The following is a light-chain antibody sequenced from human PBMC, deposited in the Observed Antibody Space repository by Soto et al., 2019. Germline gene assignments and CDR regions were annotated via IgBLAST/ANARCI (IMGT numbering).Light chain of an antibody. CDR3: SSSAGSNNLGV. CDR2: EVS. Sequence: QSALTQPPSASGSPGQSVTISCTETSSDVGGYNYVSWYQQHPGKAPKLMIYEVSKRPSGVPDRFSGSKSGNTASLTVSGLQAKDEADYYCSSSAGSNNLGVFGGGTKLTVL. CDR1: SSDVGGYNY. V-gene: IGLV2-8*01. J-gene: IGLJ3*02.